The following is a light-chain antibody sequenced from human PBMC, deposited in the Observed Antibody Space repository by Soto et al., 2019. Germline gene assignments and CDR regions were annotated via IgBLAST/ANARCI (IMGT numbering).Light chain of an antibody. Sequence: ETVMTQSPVTLSVSPGDTATLSCRASQSVSSSYLAWYQQKPGQAPRLLIYGASSRATGIPDRFSGSGSGTDFTLTISRLEPEDFAVYYCQQYGSSLTWTVGQGTKVDIK. CDR3: QQYGSSLTWT. V-gene: IGKV3-20*01. CDR2: GAS. J-gene: IGKJ1*01. CDR1: QSVSSSY.